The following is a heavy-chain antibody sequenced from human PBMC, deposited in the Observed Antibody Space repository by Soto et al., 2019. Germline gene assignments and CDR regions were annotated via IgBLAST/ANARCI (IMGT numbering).Heavy chain of an antibody. CDR1: GGSFSDFA. CDR3: ARGGIVAVPAALYSYDDYTNYRFDS. CDR2: IIPMFAAT. V-gene: IGHV1-69*01. Sequence: QVQLAQSGAEVRKPGSSVKVSCRASGGSFSDFAFSWVRQAPGQGLEWMGGIIPMFAATKYAQRFQDRVTITADASTKTVYLVLSSLTSDDSAVYYCARGGIVAVPAALYSYDDYTNYRFDSWGQGTLVSVSS. J-gene: IGHJ4*02. D-gene: IGHD2-15*01.